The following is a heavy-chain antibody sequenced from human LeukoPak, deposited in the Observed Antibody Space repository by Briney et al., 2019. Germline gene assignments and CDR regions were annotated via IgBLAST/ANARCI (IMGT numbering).Heavy chain of an antibody. CDR3: AKDRAALRYFDWLFDY. J-gene: IGHJ4*02. Sequence: GGSLRLSCAASGFTVSSSYMSWVRQAPGKGLEWVSAISGSGGSTYYADSVKGRFTISRDNSKNTLYLQMNSLRAEDTAVYYCAKDRAALRYFDWLFDYWGQGTLVTISS. CDR1: GFTVSSSY. D-gene: IGHD3-9*01. CDR2: ISGSGGST. V-gene: IGHV3-23*01.